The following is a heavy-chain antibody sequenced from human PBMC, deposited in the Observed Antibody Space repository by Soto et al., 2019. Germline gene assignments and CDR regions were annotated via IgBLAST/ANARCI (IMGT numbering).Heavy chain of an antibody. CDR1: GASVNSGSYF. V-gene: IGHV4-31*03. Sequence: SETLSLTCTVSGASVNSGSYFWTWIRQDPGKGLEWIGYSHYSGSAFYNPSLKSRVSISVDTSKNQFSLKLSSVTAADTAVYYCARVDNARATYFDYWCQGAPVTVSS. CDR3: ARVDNARATYFDY. D-gene: IGHD2-2*03. J-gene: IGHJ4*02. CDR2: SHYSGSA.